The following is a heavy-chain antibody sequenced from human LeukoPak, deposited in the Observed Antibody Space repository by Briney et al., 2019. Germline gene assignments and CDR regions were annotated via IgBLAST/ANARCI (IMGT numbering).Heavy chain of an antibody. CDR3: ARDMTGYCTSSSCFGGLCDY. J-gene: IGHJ4*02. CDR1: GFTFSSYW. CDR2: IKQDGSEK. Sequence: GGSLILSCAASGFTFSSYWMSWVRQAPGKGLEWVANIKQDGSEKSYVDSVKGRFAISRDNAKNSLYLQMNSLRAEDTAVYFCARDMTGYCTSSSCFGGLCDYWGQGTLVTVSS. D-gene: IGHD2-2*01. V-gene: IGHV3-7*01.